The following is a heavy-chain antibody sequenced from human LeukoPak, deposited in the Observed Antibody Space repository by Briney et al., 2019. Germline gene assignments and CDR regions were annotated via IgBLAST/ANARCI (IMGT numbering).Heavy chain of an antibody. J-gene: IGHJ4*02. V-gene: IGHV4-39*01. Sequence: SETLSLTCTVSGGSISSSSYYWGWIRQPPGKGLEWIGSIYYSGSTYYNPSLKSRVTISVDTSKNQFSLKLSSVTAADTAVYYCARAATTVTTYFDYWGQGTLVTVSS. CDR2: IYYSGST. D-gene: IGHD4-17*01. CDR1: GGSISSSSYY. CDR3: ARAATTVTTYFDY.